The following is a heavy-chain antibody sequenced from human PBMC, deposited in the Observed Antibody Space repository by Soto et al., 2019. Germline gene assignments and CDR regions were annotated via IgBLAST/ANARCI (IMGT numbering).Heavy chain of an antibody. Sequence: QVQLVESGGGVVQPGRSPRLSCAASGFTFSNFGMHWVRQAPGKGLEWVAAISSDGGDKYYSHSVKDRITVSRDNSRNTLFLQMNSLRVEDTALYYCVKGRDVALQDLDRWGQGILVTVSS. CDR1: GFTFSNFG. CDR3: VKGRDVALQDLDR. CDR2: ISSDGGDK. D-gene: IGHD2-15*01. J-gene: IGHJ5*02. V-gene: IGHV3-30*03.